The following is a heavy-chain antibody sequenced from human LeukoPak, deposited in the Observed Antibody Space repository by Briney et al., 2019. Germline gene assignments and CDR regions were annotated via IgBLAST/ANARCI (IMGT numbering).Heavy chain of an antibody. CDR2: IKATPHGGTT. Sequence: GGSLRLSCAASGFTFSSYWMSWVRQAPGKGLEWVGRIKATPHGGTTDYAAPVKGRFTISRDNSKNMLYLQMNSLKTEDTAVYYCTTDGVGIEGATYDYWGQGTLVTVSS. D-gene: IGHD1-26*01. J-gene: IGHJ4*02. CDR3: TTDGVGIEGATYDY. CDR1: GFTFSSYW. V-gene: IGHV3-15*01.